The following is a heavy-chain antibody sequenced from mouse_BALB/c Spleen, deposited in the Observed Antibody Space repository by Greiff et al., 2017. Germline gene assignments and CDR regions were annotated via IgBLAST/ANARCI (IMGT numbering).Heavy chain of an antibody. J-gene: IGHJ3*01. V-gene: IGHV14-4*02. CDR3: NAYHYYGYGFAY. CDR1: GFNIKDYY. Sequence: EVQLQQSGAELVRSGASVKLSCTASGFNIKDYYMHWVKQRPEQGLEWIGWIDPENGDTEYAPKFQGKATITADTSSNTAYLQLSSLTSEDTAVYYCNAYHYYGYGFAYWGQGTLVTVSA. CDR2: IDPENGDT. D-gene: IGHD1-2*01.